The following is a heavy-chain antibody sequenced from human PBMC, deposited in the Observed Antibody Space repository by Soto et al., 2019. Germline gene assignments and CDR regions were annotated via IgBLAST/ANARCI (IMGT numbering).Heavy chain of an antibody. J-gene: IGHJ3*02. D-gene: IGHD1-1*01. CDR3: AADPPNEENDAFGI. Sequence: SVKVSCKASGYTFTSYAMHWVRQAPGQRLEWMGRINAGNGNTKYSQKFQGRVTMTRDTSTNTVYMELSSLRSDDTAVYYCAADPPNEENDAFGIWGQGTMVTVSS. CDR2: INAGNGNT. CDR1: GYTFTSYA. V-gene: IGHV1-3*01.